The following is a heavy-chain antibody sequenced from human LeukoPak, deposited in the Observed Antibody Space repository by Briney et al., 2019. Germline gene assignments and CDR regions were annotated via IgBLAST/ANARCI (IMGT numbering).Heavy chain of an antibody. V-gene: IGHV4-4*07. CDR2: IYTSGST. CDR1: GGSISSYY. CDR3: ARDQYCSSTSCYTNYYYGMDV. D-gene: IGHD2-2*02. J-gene: IGHJ6*02. Sequence: SETLSLTCTVFGGSISSYYWSWIRQPAGKGLEWIGRIYTSGSTNYNPSLKSRVTMSVDTSKNQFSLKLSSVTAADTAVYYCARDQYCSSTSCYTNYYYGMDVWGQGTTVTVSS.